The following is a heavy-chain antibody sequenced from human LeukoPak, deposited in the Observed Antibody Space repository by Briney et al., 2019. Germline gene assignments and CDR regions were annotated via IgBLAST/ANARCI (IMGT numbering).Heavy chain of an antibody. Sequence: SETLSLTCTVSGGSISSYYWSWIRQPPGKGLEWIGNIYYSGSTTNYNPSLKSRVTISVDTSKNQFSLKLNSVTAADTAVYYCARGRWVRGIITYDYWGQGTLVTVSS. J-gene: IGHJ4*02. V-gene: IGHV4-59*01. CDR2: IYYSGSTT. D-gene: IGHD3-10*01. CDR3: ARGRWVRGIITYDY. CDR1: GGSISSYY.